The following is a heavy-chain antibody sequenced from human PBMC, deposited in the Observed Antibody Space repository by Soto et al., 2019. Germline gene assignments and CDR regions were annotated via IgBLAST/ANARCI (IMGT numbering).Heavy chain of an antibody. Sequence: SGPTLVKSTQTLTLTCTFSGFSLTTSGVCVSWIRQPPGKALEWLARIDWDGDKHYSTSLKTRLTISKDSSKNQVVLTMTDMDPVDTATYYCARISTIGCRRDYWGQGSLVTVSS. D-gene: IGHD2-8*01. CDR1: GFSLTTSGVC. J-gene: IGHJ4*02. CDR3: ARISTIGCRRDY. CDR2: IDWDGDK. V-gene: IGHV2-70*11.